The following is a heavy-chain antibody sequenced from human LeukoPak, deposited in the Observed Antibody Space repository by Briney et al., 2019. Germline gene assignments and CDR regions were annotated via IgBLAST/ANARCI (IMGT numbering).Heavy chain of an antibody. CDR3: AKDWTDIVVVVAAIPGPFDY. J-gene: IGHJ4*02. Sequence: GGSLRLSCAASGFTFSSHWMTWVRQAPGKGLEWVANIKEDGTRKNYMDSVKGRFTISRDNAKNSPYLQMNSLRAEDTAVYYCAKDWTDIVVVVAAIPGPFDYWGQGTLVTVSS. CDR1: GFTFSSHW. V-gene: IGHV3-7*03. D-gene: IGHD2-15*01. CDR2: IKEDGTRK.